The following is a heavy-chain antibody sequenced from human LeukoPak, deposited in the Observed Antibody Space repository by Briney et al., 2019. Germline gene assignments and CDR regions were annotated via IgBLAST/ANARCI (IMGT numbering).Heavy chain of an antibody. D-gene: IGHD2-15*01. Sequence: PSETLSLTCTVSGGSISSGSYYWSWIRQPPGKGLEWIGEINHSGSTNYNPSLKSRVTISVDTSKNQFSLKLSSVTAADTAVYYCARGVVAATSLYYYYYYMDVWGKGTTVTVSS. J-gene: IGHJ6*03. CDR2: INHSGST. V-gene: IGHV4-39*07. CDR1: GGSISSGSYY. CDR3: ARGVVAATSLYYYYYYMDV.